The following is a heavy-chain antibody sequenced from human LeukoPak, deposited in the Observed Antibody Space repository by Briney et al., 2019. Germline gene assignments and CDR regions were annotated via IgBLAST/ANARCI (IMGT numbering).Heavy chain of an antibody. V-gene: IGHV3-48*03. J-gene: IGHJ6*04. CDR2: IRSSGSII. CDR1: RFTFCCYV. D-gene: IGHD6-6*01. Sequence: GSPRLSCAAPRFTFCCYVMNWVPQATGKGLEWVSYIRSSGSIISYADSVKGRFTISRDNAKNSLYLQMNSLRAEDTAVYYCARDDTILVGYYYYGMDVWGKGTTVTVSS. CDR3: ARDDTILVGYYYYGMDV.